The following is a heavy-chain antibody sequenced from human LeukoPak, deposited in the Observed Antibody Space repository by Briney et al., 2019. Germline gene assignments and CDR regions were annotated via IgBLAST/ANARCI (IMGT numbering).Heavy chain of an antibody. J-gene: IGHJ4*02. CDR1: GFTFSNAW. CDR3: TRDYSNARDY. V-gene: IGHV3-7*01. CDR2: INEDGSTE. Sequence: PGGSLRLSCAASGFTFSNAWMSWVRQAPGKGLEWVASINEDGSTEWYVDSVKGRFIVSRDNAKNSLYLQVSSLRVDDTAVYYCTRDYSNARDYWGQGTLVTVSS. D-gene: IGHD2-21*01.